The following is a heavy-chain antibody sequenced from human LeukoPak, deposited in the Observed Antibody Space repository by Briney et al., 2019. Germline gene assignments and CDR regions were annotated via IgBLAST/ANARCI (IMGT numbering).Heavy chain of an antibody. J-gene: IGHJ4*02. D-gene: IGHD4-23*01. CDR2: IYRNDDK. V-gene: IGHV2-5*01. CDR3: ARRKVVGNSVEFDY. CDR1: GFSLSPSGVG. Sequence: SGPTLVNPPQTLTLTYTCSGFSLSPSGVGVGWIRQPPEQALEWLALIYRNDDKRYTPALKSRRTITKDTSKNQVVLTMANMDPVDTATYFCARRKVVGNSVEFDYWGQGIMVTVSS.